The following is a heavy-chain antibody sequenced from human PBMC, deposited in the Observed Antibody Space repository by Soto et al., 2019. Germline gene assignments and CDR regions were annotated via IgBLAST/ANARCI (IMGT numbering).Heavy chain of an antibody. CDR2: ISGDSYYI. Sequence: GGSLRLSCAASGFTFSSYSVNWVRQAPGKGLEWVSSISGDSYYIDFADSVKGRFTISRDDVSNSVSLQMDSLRVEDTGIYYCARYDAFKAFDLWGQGTMVTVSS. CDR1: GFTFSSYS. J-gene: IGHJ3*01. V-gene: IGHV3-21*06. CDR3: ARYDAFKAFDL. D-gene: IGHD1-1*01.